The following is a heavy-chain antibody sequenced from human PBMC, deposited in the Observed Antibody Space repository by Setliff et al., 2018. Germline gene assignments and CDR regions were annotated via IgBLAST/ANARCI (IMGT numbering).Heavy chain of an antibody. CDR1: GGSISSGGYY. CDR2: IYYSGST. Sequence: LSLTCTVSGGSISSGGYYWSWIRQHPGKGLEWVGYIYYSGSTYYNPSLKSRVTISVDTSKNQFSLKLSSVTAADTAVYYCARDRRIVGARHAFDIWGQGTMVTVSS. CDR3: ARDRRIVGARHAFDI. J-gene: IGHJ3*02. D-gene: IGHD1-26*01. V-gene: IGHV4-31*03.